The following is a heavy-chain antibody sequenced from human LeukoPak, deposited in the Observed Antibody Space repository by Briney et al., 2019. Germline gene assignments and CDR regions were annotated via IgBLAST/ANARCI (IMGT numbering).Heavy chain of an antibody. Sequence: ASVKVSCKASGYTFTDFHIHWVRQAPGQGLEWMGWINPNSGATNSAQKFQGRVTLTRDTSISTAYMDLSRLTSDDAAVYYCARSRSTLCSSLAAAAFHSWGQGTLVTISS. CDR2: INPNSGAT. J-gene: IGHJ4*02. V-gene: IGHV1-2*02. D-gene: IGHD2-2*01. CDR3: ARSRSTLCSSLAAAAFHS. CDR1: GYTFTDFH.